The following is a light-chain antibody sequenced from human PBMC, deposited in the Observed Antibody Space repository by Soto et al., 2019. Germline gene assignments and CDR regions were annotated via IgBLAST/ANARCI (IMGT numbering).Light chain of an antibody. CDR3: SSYTSSSTPVV. Sequence: QSALTQPPSASGSPGQSVTISCTGTKNDIGVYDFVSWYQQHPGKAPKLMIYEVSNRPSGVSNRFSGSKSGNTASLTISGLQAEDEADYYCSSYTSSSTPVVFGGGTKVTVL. CDR2: EVS. CDR1: KNDIGVYDF. J-gene: IGLJ2*01. V-gene: IGLV2-14*01.